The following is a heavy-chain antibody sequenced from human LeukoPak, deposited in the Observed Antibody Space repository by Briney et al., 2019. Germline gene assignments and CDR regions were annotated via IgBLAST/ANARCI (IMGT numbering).Heavy chain of an antibody. CDR1: GGSFSGYY. D-gene: IGHD3-10*01. J-gene: IGHJ4*02. Sequence: SETLSLTCAVYGGSFSGYYWSWIRQPPGKGLEWIGEINHSGSTNYNPSLKSRVTISVDTSKNQFSLKLSSVTAADTAVYYCAGYYYGSGSPHNFDYWGQGTLVTVSS. CDR3: AGYYYGSGSPHNFDY. CDR2: INHSGST. V-gene: IGHV4-34*01.